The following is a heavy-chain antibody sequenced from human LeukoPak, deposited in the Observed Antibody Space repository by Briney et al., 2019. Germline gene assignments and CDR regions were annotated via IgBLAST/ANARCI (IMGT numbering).Heavy chain of an antibody. J-gene: IGHJ5*02. CDR2: IYTSGST. Sequence: PSETLSLTCTVSGGSISSYYWSWIRQPAGKGLEWIGRIYTSGSTNYNLSLKCRVTMSVDTSKNQFSLKLSSVTAADTAVYYCARAVPAAIGGWFDPWGQGTLVTVSS. D-gene: IGHD2-2*02. CDR1: GGSISSYY. V-gene: IGHV4-4*07. CDR3: ARAVPAAIGGWFDP.